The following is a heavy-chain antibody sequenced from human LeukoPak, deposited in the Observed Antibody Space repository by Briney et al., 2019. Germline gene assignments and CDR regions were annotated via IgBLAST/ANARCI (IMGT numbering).Heavy chain of an antibody. Sequence: SETLSLTCTVSGGPISSYYWSWIRQPPGKGLEWIGYIYYSGSTNYNPSLKSRVTISVDTSKNQFSLKLSSVTAADTAVYYCARGYSYGLPDYYYYGMDVWGQGTTVTVSS. V-gene: IGHV4-59*01. CDR1: GGPISSYY. J-gene: IGHJ6*02. D-gene: IGHD5-18*01. CDR2: IYYSGST. CDR3: ARGYSYGLPDYYYYGMDV.